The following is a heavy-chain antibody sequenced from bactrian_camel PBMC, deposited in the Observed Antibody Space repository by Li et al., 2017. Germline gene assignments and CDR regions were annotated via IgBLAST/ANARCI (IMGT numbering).Heavy chain of an antibody. Sequence: HVQLVESGGGSVQAGGSMRLSCAVSGYATSDYCMAWFRQPPGKEREGVAAIDKDGSTSYVDSVTGRFTISRDSAKNTLYLRMNSLKPEDTAMYQCAAGPIPWRPGVVTSVLLSTIRHWGQGTQVTVS. J-gene: IGHJ4*01. CDR3: AAGPIPWRPGVVTSVLLSTIRH. D-gene: IGHD2*01. CDR2: IDKDGST. V-gene: IGHV3S26*01. CDR1: GYATSDYC.